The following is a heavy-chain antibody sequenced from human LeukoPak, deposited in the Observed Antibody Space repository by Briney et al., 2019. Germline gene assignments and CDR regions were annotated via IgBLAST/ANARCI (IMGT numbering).Heavy chain of an antibody. CDR2: ISSSSGYI. CDR3: AREPTYSSSWYTNCDY. CDR1: GFTFSSYN. J-gene: IGHJ4*02. D-gene: IGHD6-13*01. Sequence: GGSLRLSCAASGFTFSSYNMNWVRQAPGKGLEWVSSISSSSGYIYYADSVRGRFTISRDNAKNSLYLQMNSLRAEDTAVYYCAREPTYSSSWYTNCDYWGQGTLVTVSS. V-gene: IGHV3-21*01.